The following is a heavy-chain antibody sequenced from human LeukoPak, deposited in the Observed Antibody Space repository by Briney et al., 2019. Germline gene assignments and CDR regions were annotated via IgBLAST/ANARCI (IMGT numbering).Heavy chain of an antibody. D-gene: IGHD4-17*01. J-gene: IGHJ5*02. CDR2: IYYSGST. V-gene: IGHV4-39*02. CDR1: GGSISSTNSY. Sequence: SETLSLTCAVSGGSISSTNSYWGWIRRPPGKGLEWIGSIYYSGSTYYNPSLKSRVTISVDTSKNHFSLKLSSVTAADTAVFYCARTTVTTSNPFDPWGQGILVTVSS. CDR3: ARTTVTTSNPFDP.